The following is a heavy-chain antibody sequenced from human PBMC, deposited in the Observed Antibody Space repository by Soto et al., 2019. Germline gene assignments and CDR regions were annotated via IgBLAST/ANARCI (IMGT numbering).Heavy chain of an antibody. CDR1: GYTFTSYA. V-gene: IGHV1-3*01. Sequence: QVQLVQSGAEVKKPGASVKVSCKASGYTFTSYAMHWVRQAPGQRLEWMGWINAGNGNTKYSQKFQGRVTITRDTSASTAYMELSSLRSEDTAVYYCAREGIAVAGRYYYYYGMDVWGQGTTVTVSS. D-gene: IGHD6-19*01. CDR2: INAGNGNT. CDR3: AREGIAVAGRYYYYYGMDV. J-gene: IGHJ6*02.